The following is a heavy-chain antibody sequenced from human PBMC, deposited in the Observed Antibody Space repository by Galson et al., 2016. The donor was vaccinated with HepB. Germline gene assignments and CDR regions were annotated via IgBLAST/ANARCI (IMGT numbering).Heavy chain of an antibody. J-gene: IGHJ6*03. CDR1: GASISGTEYY. Sequence: SETLSLTCSVSGASISGTEYYWGWIRQPPGRGLEWIGSIYHTESTYYNPSLESRVTISMDTSKNQLSLRLNSVAAADTGVYYCATGIVVAGKMYYYYMDVWGKGTTVTASS. CDR3: ATGIVVAGKMYYYYMDV. D-gene: IGHD2-21*01. CDR2: IYHTEST. V-gene: IGHV4-39*01.